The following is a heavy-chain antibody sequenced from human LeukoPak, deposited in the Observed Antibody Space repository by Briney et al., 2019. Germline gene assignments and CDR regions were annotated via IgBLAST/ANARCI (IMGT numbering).Heavy chain of an antibody. D-gene: IGHD3-9*01. CDR3: ARQTHHYDILTGCAN. J-gene: IGHJ4*02. CDR2: SFYSGST. V-gene: IGHV4-39*01. CDR1: GDSISSSSYF. Sequence: SVTLSLTCIVSGDSISSSSYFWGWIRQPPGKGLEWIASSFYSGSTYYNPSLKSRVTISVDTSKKQFSLNLSSVTATDTAVYYCARQTHHYDILTGCANWGQGTLVSVSS.